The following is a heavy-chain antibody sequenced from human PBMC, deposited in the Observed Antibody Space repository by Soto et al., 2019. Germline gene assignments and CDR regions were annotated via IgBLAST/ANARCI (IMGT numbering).Heavy chain of an antibody. CDR3: ARAYGYCSSTGCYRYYFDY. Sequence: SETLSLTCTVSGGSISSSSYYWGWIRQPPGKGLEWIGSIYYSGSTYYNPSLKSRVTISVDTSKNQFSLKLSSVTAADTAVYYCARAYGYCSSTGCYRYYFDYWGQGTLVTVSS. J-gene: IGHJ4*02. CDR2: IYYSGST. V-gene: IGHV4-39*01. D-gene: IGHD2-2*01. CDR1: GGSISSSSYY.